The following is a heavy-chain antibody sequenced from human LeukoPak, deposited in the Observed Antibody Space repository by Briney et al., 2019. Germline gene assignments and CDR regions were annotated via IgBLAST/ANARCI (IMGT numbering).Heavy chain of an antibody. CDR1: GYSFTDKY. CDR2: INPKSGGT. J-gene: IGHJ6*03. V-gene: IGHV1-2*02. CDR3: DLSGYGAYYYYMDV. Sequence: ASVKVSCKASGYSFTDKYLHWVRQAPGQGLEWMGWINPKSGGTNYAQKFQGRVTMTTDTSMTTAHMEVSRLTSDDTAVYYCDLSGYGAYYYYMDVWGKGTTVTVSS. D-gene: IGHD5-12*01.